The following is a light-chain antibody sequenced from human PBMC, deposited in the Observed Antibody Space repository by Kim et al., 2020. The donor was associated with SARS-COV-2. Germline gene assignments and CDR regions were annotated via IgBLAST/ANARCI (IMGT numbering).Light chain of an antibody. Sequence: SLSPGERATLACRASQSVSTYLAWYQQKPGQAPRLLIYHASNRATGIPARFSGSGSGTDFTLTISSLEPEDFAVYYCQQRSNWPRTFGRGTKLEIK. CDR3: QQRSNWPRT. V-gene: IGKV3-11*01. CDR1: QSVSTY. CDR2: HAS. J-gene: IGKJ2*02.